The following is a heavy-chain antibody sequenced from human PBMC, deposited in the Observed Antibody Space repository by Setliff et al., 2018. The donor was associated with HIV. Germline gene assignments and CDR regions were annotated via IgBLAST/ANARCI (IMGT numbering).Heavy chain of an antibody. V-gene: IGHV4-59*12. D-gene: IGHD1-26*01. CDR1: GGSISGFY. CDR3: ARRMSSGSYYDY. Sequence: SETLSLTCTVSGGSISGFYWSWIRQPPGKGLEWIGSVYYSGSTYYNPSLKSRVSISVDTSQNQLSLKLSSVTAADTAVYYCARRMSSGSYYDYWGQGTLVTVSS. CDR2: VYYSGST. J-gene: IGHJ4*02.